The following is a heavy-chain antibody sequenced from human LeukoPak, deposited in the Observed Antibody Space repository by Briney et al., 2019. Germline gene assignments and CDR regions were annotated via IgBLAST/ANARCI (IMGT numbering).Heavy chain of an antibody. CDR1: GGSISSYY. V-gene: IGHV4-59*01. CDR2: IYYSGST. Sequence: PSETLSLTCTVSGGSISSYYWSWIRQPPGKGLEWIGYIYYSGSTNYNPSLKSRVTISVDTSKNQFSLKLSSVTAADTAVYYCARSPQVRTSYYFDYWGHGTLVTVSS. CDR3: ARSPQVRTSYYFDY. D-gene: IGHD1-1*01. J-gene: IGHJ4*01.